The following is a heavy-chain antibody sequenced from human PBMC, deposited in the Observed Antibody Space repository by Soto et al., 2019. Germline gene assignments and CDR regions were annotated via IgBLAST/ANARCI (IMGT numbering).Heavy chain of an antibody. Sequence: SETLSLTCAVYGGSFSGYYWSWIRQPPGKGLEWIGEINHSGSTNYNPSLKSRVTISVDTSKNQFSLKLSSVTAADTAVYYCARGSATAPFDYWGQGALVTVSS. J-gene: IGHJ4*02. CDR3: ARGSATAPFDY. CDR2: INHSGST. V-gene: IGHV4-34*01. CDR1: GGSFSGYY.